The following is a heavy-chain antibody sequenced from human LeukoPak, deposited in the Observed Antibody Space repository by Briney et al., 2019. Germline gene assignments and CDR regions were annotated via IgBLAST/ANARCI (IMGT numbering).Heavy chain of an antibody. D-gene: IGHD3-10*01. V-gene: IGHV4-34*01. J-gene: IGHJ4*02. Sequence: SETLSLTCAVYGVSFSGYYWSWIRQPPGKGLEWIGEINHSGSTNYNPSLKSRVTISVDTSKNQFSLKLSSVTAADTAVYYCARASITMVRGVIITSHFDYWGQGTLVTVSS. CDR2: INHSGST. CDR3: ARASITMVRGVIITSHFDY. CDR1: GVSFSGYY.